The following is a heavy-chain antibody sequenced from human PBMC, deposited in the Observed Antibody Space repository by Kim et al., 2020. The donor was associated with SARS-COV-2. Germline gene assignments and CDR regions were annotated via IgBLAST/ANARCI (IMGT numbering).Heavy chain of an antibody. CDR3: VRIGSLYYYGMDV. Sequence: EYAASVKSRCTISRDESKNSLYLQMNSLKTEDTAVYYCVRIGSLYYYGMDVWGQGTTVTVSS. V-gene: IGHV3-72*01. D-gene: IGHD3-10*01. J-gene: IGHJ6*02.